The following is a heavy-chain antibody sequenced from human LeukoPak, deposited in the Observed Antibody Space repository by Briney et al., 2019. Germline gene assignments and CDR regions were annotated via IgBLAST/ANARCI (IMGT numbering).Heavy chain of an antibody. CDR3: ARGYRYFDC. V-gene: IGHV3-21*01. CDR1: GFTFSSYS. Sequence: GGSLRLSCAASGFTFSSYSMNWVRQAPGKGLEWVSFISSSSSSIYYADSVKGRSTFSRDNAENSLYLEINSLRAEDTAVYYCARGYRYFDCWGQGTLVTASS. CDR2: ISSSSSSI. J-gene: IGHJ4*02. D-gene: IGHD5-18*01.